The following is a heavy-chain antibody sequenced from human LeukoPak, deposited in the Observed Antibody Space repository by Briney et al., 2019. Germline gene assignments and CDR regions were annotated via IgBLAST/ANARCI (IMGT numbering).Heavy chain of an antibody. CDR2: IYHSGST. V-gene: IGHV4-4*02. Sequence: NPSGTLSLTCAVSCGSISSSNWWSWVRPPPGKGLEWIGEIYHSGSTNYNPSLKSRVTISVDKSKNQFSLKLSSVTAADTAVYYCARASLGYCSSTSCYTGSYYYYYMDVWGKGTTVTVSS. CDR1: CGSISSSNW. D-gene: IGHD2-2*02. J-gene: IGHJ6*03. CDR3: ARASLGYCSSTSCYTGSYYYYYMDV.